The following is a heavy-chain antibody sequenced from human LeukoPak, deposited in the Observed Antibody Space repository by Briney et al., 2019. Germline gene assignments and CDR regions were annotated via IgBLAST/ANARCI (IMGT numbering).Heavy chain of an antibody. CDR2: LNYSGST. V-gene: IGHV4-59*01. CDR1: GGSMRSYY. Sequence: SETLSLICSVSGGSMRSYYWSWIRQPPAGGLEGIGYLNYSGSTTYNPSLRSRVTMSVDTSKNQCSLKLTSVTAADTAVYHCARGANYGDYGLDSFDVWGQGTMVTVSS. D-gene: IGHD4-17*01. CDR3: ARGANYGDYGLDSFDV. J-gene: IGHJ3*01.